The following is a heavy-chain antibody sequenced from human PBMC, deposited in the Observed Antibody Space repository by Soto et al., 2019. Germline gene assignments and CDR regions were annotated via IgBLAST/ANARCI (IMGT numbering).Heavy chain of an antibody. J-gene: IGHJ4*02. V-gene: IGHV1-18*01. CDR1: GYTFTSFG. CDR2: ISSSNGDT. D-gene: IGHD1-26*01. Sequence: QVQLVQSGAEVKKPGASVKVSCKASGYTFTSFGISWVRQAPGQGLEWMGWISSSNGDTNYAQKLQGRVTMTTDTSTSTAYMEVRSLRSDDTAVYYCARDLDSASYYRYWGQGPLVSVSS. CDR3: ARDLDSASYYRY.